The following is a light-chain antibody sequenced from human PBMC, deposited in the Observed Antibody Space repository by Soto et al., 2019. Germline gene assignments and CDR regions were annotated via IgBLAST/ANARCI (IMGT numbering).Light chain of an antibody. V-gene: IGKV3-11*01. CDR1: QSVSSY. CDR2: DAS. CDR3: QQRSNWPPRYT. J-gene: IGKJ2*01. Sequence: EIVLTQSPATLSLSPGERATLSCRASQSVSSYLAWYQQKPGQAPRLLIHDASNRATGIPARFSGSGSGTDFTLTISRREPEDFAVYYCQQRSNWPPRYTFGLGTKLEIK.